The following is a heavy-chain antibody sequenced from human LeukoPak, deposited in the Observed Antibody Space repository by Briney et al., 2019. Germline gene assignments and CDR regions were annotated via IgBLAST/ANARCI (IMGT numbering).Heavy chain of an antibody. CDR2: TYTSGSI. Sequence: SETLSLTCTVSGFSINDYYWSWIRQPAGKGLEWIGRTYTSGSINYNPSLKSRVTMSVDTSKNQFSLKLSSVTAADTAVYYCVRGGYYYGPSDWGQGTLVTVSS. CDR1: GFSINDYY. J-gene: IGHJ4*02. CDR3: VRGGYYYGPSD. V-gene: IGHV4-4*07. D-gene: IGHD3-10*01.